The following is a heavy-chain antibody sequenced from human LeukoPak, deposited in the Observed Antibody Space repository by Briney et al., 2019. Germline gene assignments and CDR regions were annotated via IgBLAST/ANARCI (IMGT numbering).Heavy chain of an antibody. Sequence: GGSLRLSCAASGFTFSSYWMSWVRQAPGKGLEGVAIIKQDGSEKYYVDSVKGRFTISRDNAKNSLYLQMNSLRAEDTAVYYCARSPFLGSYYMDVWGKGTTVTVSS. CDR3: ARSPFLGSYYMDV. J-gene: IGHJ6*03. CDR1: GFTFSSYW. CDR2: IKQDGSEK. V-gene: IGHV3-7*01. D-gene: IGHD2/OR15-2a*01.